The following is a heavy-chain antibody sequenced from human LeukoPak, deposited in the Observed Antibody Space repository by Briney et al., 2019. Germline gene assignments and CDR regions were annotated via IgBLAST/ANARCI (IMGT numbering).Heavy chain of an antibody. CDR3: ARDPYGGAFDI. CDR1: GGSFSGYY. D-gene: IGHD4-17*01. Sequence: SETLSLTCAVYGGSFSGYYWSWIRQPPGKGLQWIGEINHTGSTNYNSSLKSRVTMSIDTSKNQFSLKLNSVTAADTAVYYCARDPYGGAFDIWGQGTMVTVSS. J-gene: IGHJ3*02. CDR2: INHTGST. V-gene: IGHV4-34*01.